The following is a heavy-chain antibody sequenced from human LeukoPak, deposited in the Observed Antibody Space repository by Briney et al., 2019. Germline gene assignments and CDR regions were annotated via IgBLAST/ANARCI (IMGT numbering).Heavy chain of an antibody. D-gene: IGHD3-16*01. CDR3: ARVGPGVWFDY. V-gene: IGHV4-39*01. J-gene: IGHJ4*02. CDR2: IYYSGIT. Sequence: SETLSLTCTVSGGSISSSSHYWGWIRQPPGKGLEWIGSIYYSGITYYNPSLKSRVTISSDTSKNQFSLKLSSVTAADTAVYYCARVGPGVWFDYWGQGTLVTVSS. CDR1: GGSISSSSHY.